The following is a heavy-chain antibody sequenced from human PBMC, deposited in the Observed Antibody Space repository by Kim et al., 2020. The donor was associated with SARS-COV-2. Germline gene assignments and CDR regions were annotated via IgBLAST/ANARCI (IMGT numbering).Heavy chain of an antibody. CDR3: ASVEYSSTWYIDY. J-gene: IGHJ4*02. Sequence: GGSLRLSCAASGFTFRNYWMHWVRQAPGKGLVWVSRINSDGSSTTYADSVKGRFTISRDNAKNTLYLQVNSLRAEDTAVYYCASVEYSSTWYIDYWGQGALVTVSS. CDR2: INSDGSST. V-gene: IGHV3-74*01. D-gene: IGHD6-13*01. CDR1: GFTFRNYW.